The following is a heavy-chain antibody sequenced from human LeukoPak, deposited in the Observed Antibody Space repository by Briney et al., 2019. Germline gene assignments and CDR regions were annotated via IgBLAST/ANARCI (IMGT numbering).Heavy chain of an antibody. CDR1: GGSFSDYY. CDR2: INHRGST. D-gene: IGHD4-17*01. J-gene: IGHJ4*02. V-gene: IGHV4-34*01. CDR3: ARVDYGDYSKDFDY. Sequence: SETLSLTCAVYGGSFSDYYWSWIRQPPGKGLEWIGEINHRGSTNYNPSLKTRVTISVDTSKNQFSLKLNSVTAADTAVYYCARVDYGDYSKDFDYWGQGTLVTVSS.